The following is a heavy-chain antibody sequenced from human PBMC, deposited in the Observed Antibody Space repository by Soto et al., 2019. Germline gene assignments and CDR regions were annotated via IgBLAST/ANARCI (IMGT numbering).Heavy chain of an antibody. V-gene: IGHV3-66*01. J-gene: IGHJ4*02. CDR1: GFTVSSNY. D-gene: IGHD6-19*01. Sequence: EVQLVESGGGLVQPGGSLRLSCAASGFTVSSNYMSWVRQAPGKGLEWVSVIYSGGSTYYADSVKGRFTISRDNSKNPLSLEMNSLRAADTAVYYCASRPFGSGWYGGWGPGTLVTVSS. CDR2: IYSGGST. CDR3: ASRPFGSGWYGG.